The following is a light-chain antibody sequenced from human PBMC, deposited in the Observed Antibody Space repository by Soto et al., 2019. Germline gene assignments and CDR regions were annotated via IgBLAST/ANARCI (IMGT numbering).Light chain of an antibody. J-gene: IGLJ1*01. V-gene: IGLV1-47*02. CDR3: AAWDDNLNAYV. CDR2: LGD. CDR1: TSNIGTFY. Sequence: VLTQPPSASSTPGQTVTISCSGSTSNIGTFYVYWYQHLPGTAPKLLIYLGDQRASGVSDRFSGSKSGTSASLAINGLRSDDEADYYCAAWDDNLNAYVFGSGTKVTVL.